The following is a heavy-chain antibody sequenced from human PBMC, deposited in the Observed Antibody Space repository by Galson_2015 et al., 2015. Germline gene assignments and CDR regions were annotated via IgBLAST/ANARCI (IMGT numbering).Heavy chain of an antibody. Sequence: SVKVSCKASGYTFTSYGISWVRQAPGQGLEWMGWISAYNGNTNYAQKLQGRVTMTTDTSTSTAYMELRSLRSDDTAVYYCARVDDILTGYYVSDWFDPWGQGTLVTVSS. D-gene: IGHD3-9*01. V-gene: IGHV1-18*04. J-gene: IGHJ5*02. CDR3: ARVDDILTGYYVSDWFDP. CDR1: GYTFTSYG. CDR2: ISAYNGNT.